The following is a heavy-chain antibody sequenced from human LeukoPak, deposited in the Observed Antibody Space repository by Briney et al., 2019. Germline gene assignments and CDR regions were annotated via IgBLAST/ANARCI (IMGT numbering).Heavy chain of an antibody. CDR3: ARRCTGGSCYWSFDY. V-gene: IGHV4-61*01. CDR2: IYYSGST. Sequence: SETLSLTCTVSGGSVSSGTYYWSWIRQPPGKGLEWIGYIYYSGSTNYNPSLKSRVTISVDTSKNQFSLKLSSVAAADTAVYYCARRCTGGSCYWSFDYWGQGTLVTVSS. D-gene: IGHD2-15*01. J-gene: IGHJ4*02. CDR1: GGSVSSGTYY.